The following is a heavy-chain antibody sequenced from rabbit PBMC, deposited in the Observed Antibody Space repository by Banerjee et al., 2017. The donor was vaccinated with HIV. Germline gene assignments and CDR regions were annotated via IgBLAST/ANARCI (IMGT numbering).Heavy chain of an antibody. V-gene: IGHV1S47*01. CDR3: ARLYAGSSGYLSL. CDR2: IYTSSGNT. CDR1: GFDFSSYG. D-gene: IGHD1-1*01. Sequence: QEQLEESGGDLVKPEGSLTLTCTASGFDFSSYGVSWVRQAPGKELEWIACIYTSSGNTVYASWVNGRFTISSHNAQNTLYLQLNSLTAADTATYFCARLYAGSSGYLSLWGQGTLVTVS. J-gene: IGHJ4*01.